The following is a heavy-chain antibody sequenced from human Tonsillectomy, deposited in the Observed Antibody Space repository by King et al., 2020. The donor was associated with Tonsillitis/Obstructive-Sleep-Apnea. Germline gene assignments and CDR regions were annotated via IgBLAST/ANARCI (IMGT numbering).Heavy chain of an antibody. V-gene: IGHV4-39*01. CDR1: GGSISSSRYY. CDR3: ARHAPDMDNYYYYMDV. D-gene: IGHD3-9*01. J-gene: IGHJ6*03. Sequence: LQLQESGPGLVKPSETLSLSCTVSGGSISSSRYYWGWIRQPPGKGLEWIGTIYYNGDTYYNPSLKSRVTVSIDTSENQFSLKLTSVTAADTAVYYCARHAPDMDNYYYYMDVWGKGTTVTVSS. CDR2: IYYNGDT.